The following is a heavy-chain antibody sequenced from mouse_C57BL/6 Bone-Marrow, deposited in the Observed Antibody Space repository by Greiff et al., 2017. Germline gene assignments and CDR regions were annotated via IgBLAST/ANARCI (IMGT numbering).Heavy chain of an antibody. CDR2: INPGSGGT. D-gene: IGHD1-1*01. Sequence: QVQLQQSGAELVRPGTSVKVSCKASGYAFTNYLIEWVKQRPGQGLEWIGVINPGSGGTNYNEQFKGKATLTADKSSSTAYMQLSSLTSEDSAVYFCARWVYYDGSRYFDVWGTGTTVTVSS. CDR1: GYAFTNYL. V-gene: IGHV1-54*01. CDR3: ARWVYYDGSRYFDV. J-gene: IGHJ1*03.